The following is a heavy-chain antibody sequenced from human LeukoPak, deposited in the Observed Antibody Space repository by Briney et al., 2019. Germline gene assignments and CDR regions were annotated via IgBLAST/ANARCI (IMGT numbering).Heavy chain of an antibody. V-gene: IGHV3-23*01. CDR3: AKWSQWLVPYYFDS. J-gene: IGHJ4*02. CDR2: ISGSGGST. Sequence: GGSLRLSCAASGFNFSSYAMSWVRQAPGKGLEWVSAISGSGGSTYYADSVKGRFTIYRDNSKNTLYLQMNSLRAEDTAVYYCAKWSQWLVPYYFDSWGQGTLVTVSS. D-gene: IGHD6-19*01. CDR1: GFNFSSYA.